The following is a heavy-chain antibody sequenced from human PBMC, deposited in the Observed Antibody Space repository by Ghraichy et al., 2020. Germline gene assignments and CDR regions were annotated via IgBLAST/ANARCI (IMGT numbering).Heavy chain of an antibody. V-gene: IGHV3-15*01. CDR3: TTLTRYSSGWYYYYGMDV. CDR2: IKSKTDGGTT. D-gene: IGHD6-19*01. Sequence: GGSLRLSCAASGFTFSNAWMSWVRQAPGKGLEWVGRIKSKTDGGTTDYAAPVKGRFTISRDDSKNTLYLQMNSLKTEDTAVYYCTTLTRYSSGWYYYYGMDVWGQGTTVTVSS. J-gene: IGHJ6*02. CDR1: GFTFSNAW.